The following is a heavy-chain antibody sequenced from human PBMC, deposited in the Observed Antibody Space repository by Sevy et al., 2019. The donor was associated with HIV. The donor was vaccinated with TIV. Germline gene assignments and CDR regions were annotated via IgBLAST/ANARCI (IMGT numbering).Heavy chain of an antibody. J-gene: IGHJ3*02. V-gene: IGHV3-23*01. CDR1: GFTFSSYA. D-gene: IGHD3-10*01. CDR3: AKGGFGEYGAFDI. CDR2: ISSSGSST. Sequence: GGSLRLSCAASGFTFSSYAMSWVRQAPGKGLEWVSTISSSGSSTYYADSVKGRFTISRDNSKNTLYLQMNSLRAEDTAVYYCAKGGFGEYGAFDIRGQGTMVTVSS.